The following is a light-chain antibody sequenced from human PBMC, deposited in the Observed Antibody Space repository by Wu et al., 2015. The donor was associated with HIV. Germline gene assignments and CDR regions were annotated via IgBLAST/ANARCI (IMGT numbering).Light chain of an antibody. CDR2: GAS. CDR3: QQYNNWPRT. Sequence: EIVMTQSPATLSVSPGERATLSCRASQSVSSNLAWYQQKPGQAPRLLIYGASTRATGIPARFSGSGSGTEFTLTISSMQSEDFAVYYCQQYNNWPRTFGPGTKWISN. J-gene: IGKJ3*01. CDR1: QSVSSN. V-gene: IGKV3-15*01.